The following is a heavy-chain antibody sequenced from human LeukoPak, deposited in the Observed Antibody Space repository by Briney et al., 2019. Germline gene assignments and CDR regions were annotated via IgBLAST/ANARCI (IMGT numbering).Heavy chain of an antibody. D-gene: IGHD6-13*01. J-gene: IGHJ4*02. CDR2: IYYSGIT. CDR1: GDSISSYY. CDR3: AREIRAAAGRGFDY. V-gene: IGHV4-59*01. Sequence: SETLSVTCTDSGDSISSYYWSWIRQPPGKGLEWIGYIYYSGITNYNASLKSAVTISVDTTKNQFSLKLSSVTAADTAVYYCAREIRAAAGRGFDYWGQGTRVTVSS.